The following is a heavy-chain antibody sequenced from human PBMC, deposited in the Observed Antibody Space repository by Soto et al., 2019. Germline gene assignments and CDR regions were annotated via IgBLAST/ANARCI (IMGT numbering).Heavy chain of an antibody. CDR3: TRDAARDSSARGWFDP. V-gene: IGHV3-21*01. CDR1: GFTFRSFT. Sequence: GGSLRLSCAASGFTFRSFTMNWFRQAPGKGLEWVSTISSNSAYIYYTDALRGRFTISRDNAKNSLHLQMNSLRAEDTAVYYCTRDAARDSSARGWFDPWGPGTLVTVSS. CDR2: ISSNSAYI. J-gene: IGHJ5*02. D-gene: IGHD6-13*01.